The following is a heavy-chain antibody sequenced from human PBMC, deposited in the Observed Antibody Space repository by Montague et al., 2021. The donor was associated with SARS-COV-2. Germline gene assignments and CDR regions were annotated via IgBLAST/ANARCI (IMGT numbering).Heavy chain of an antibody. Sequence: SLRLSCAASGFTFSNAWMSWVRQAPGKGLEWVGRIKSKTDGGTSDYAAPVKGRFTISRDDSKHTLYLQMNSLKTEDTAVYYCTTEGDYGSGSVGFDYWGQGTLVTVSS. V-gene: IGHV3-15*01. CDR3: TTEGDYGSGSVGFDY. D-gene: IGHD3-10*01. CDR1: GFTFSNAW. J-gene: IGHJ4*02. CDR2: IKSKTDGGTS.